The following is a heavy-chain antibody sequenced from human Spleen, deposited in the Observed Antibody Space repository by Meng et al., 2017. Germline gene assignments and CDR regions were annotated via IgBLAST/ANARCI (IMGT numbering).Heavy chain of an antibody. CDR3: ARGIQGYYDSSGYYYFDY. CDR1: GGSISSGSYY. J-gene: IGHJ4*02. V-gene: IGHV4-61*02. Sequence: LRLSCTVSGGSISSGSYYWSWIRQPAGKGLEWIGRIYTSGSTNYNPSLKSRVTISVDTSKNQFSLKLSSVTAADTAVYYCARGIQGYYDSSGYYYFDYWGQGTLVTVSS. CDR2: IYTSGST. D-gene: IGHD3-22*01.